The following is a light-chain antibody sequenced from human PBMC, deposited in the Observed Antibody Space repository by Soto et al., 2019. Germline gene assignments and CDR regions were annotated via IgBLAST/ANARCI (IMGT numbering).Light chain of an antibody. Sequence: QAVVTQEPSVTVSPGGTVTLTCDSSTGPVTSGRYPYWFQQKPGQAPRTLIYDTSLKYSWTPARFSDSLLRGKAALTLSGARPEDEADYYCLLSYSGGRVFGGGTKLTVL. CDR2: DTS. CDR1: TGPVTSGRY. V-gene: IGLV7-46*01. J-gene: IGLJ3*02. CDR3: LLSYSGGRV.